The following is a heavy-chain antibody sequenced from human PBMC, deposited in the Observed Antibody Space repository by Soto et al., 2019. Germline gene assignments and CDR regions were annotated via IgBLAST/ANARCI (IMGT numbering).Heavy chain of an antibody. CDR2: IYHSGST. J-gene: IGHJ6*02. Sequence: QLQLQESGSGLVKPSQNLSLTCAVSGGSISSGGYSWSWIRQPPGKGLEWIGYIYHSGSTYYNPSLKSRVTISVDRSENQFSLKLSSVTAADTAVYYCARAHYGDYGYGMDVWGQGTTVTVSS. V-gene: IGHV4-30-2*01. D-gene: IGHD4-17*01. CDR1: GGSISSGGYS. CDR3: ARAHYGDYGYGMDV.